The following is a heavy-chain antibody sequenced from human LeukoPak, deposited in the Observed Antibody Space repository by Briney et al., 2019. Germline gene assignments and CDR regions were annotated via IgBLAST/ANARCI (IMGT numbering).Heavy chain of an antibody. CDR2: IIPIFGTA. CDR1: GGTFSSYA. D-gene: IGHD3-22*01. Sequence: ASVKVSCKASGGTFSSYAISWVRQAPGQGLEWMGGIIPIFGTANYAQKFQGRVTITADESTSTAYMELSSLRSEDTAVYYCASRGYMNYYDSSGYYPLAEYFQHWGQGTLVTVSS. CDR3: ASRGYMNYYDSSGYYPLAEYFQH. V-gene: IGHV1-69*13. J-gene: IGHJ1*01.